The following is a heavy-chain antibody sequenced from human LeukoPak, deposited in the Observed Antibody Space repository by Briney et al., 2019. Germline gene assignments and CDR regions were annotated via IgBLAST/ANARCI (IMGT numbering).Heavy chain of an antibody. CDR2: INSDGSST. V-gene: IGHV3-74*01. CDR1: GLTFSSYW. D-gene: IGHD6-13*01. Sequence: GGSLRLSCAASGLTFSSYWMHWVRQAPGKGLVWVSRINSDGSSTSYADSVKGRFTISRDNAKNTLYLQMNSLRAEDTAVYYCARGGYSSSWYRGGDAFDIWGQGTMVTVSS. CDR3: ARGGYSSSWYRGGDAFDI. J-gene: IGHJ3*02.